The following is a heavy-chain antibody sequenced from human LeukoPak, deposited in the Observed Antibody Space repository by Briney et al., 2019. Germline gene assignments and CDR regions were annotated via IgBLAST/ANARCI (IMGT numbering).Heavy chain of an antibody. D-gene: IGHD6-6*01. CDR2: ISNTGSTI. CDR1: GFTFSSYS. CDR3: ARGPYSSSNYFDY. J-gene: IGHJ4*02. V-gene: IGHV3-48*01. Sequence: GGSLRLSCAASGFTFSSYSMNWVRQAPGKGLEWVSYISNTGSTIYYADSVRGRFTISRDNAKNSLYLQMNSLRAEVTAVYYCARGPYSSSNYFDYWGQGTLVTVSS.